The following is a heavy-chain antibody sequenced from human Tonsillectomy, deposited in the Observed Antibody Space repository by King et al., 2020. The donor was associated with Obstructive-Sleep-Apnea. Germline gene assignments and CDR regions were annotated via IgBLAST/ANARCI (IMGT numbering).Heavy chain of an antibody. Sequence: VQLVESGGGVVRPGGSLRLSCAASGFTFDDYGMSWVRQAPGKGLEWVSGINWNGGSTGYADSVKGRFTISRDNAKNSLYLQMNSLRAEDTALYHCARAPPGYGSGSYYPNWFDPWGQGTLVTASS. CDR3: ARAPPGYGSGSYYPNWFDP. CDR2: INWNGGST. CDR1: GFTFDDYG. J-gene: IGHJ5*02. V-gene: IGHV3-20*01. D-gene: IGHD3-10*01.